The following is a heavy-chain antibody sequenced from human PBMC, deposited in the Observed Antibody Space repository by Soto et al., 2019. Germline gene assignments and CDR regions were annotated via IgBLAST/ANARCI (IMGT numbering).Heavy chain of an antibody. CDR1: GFTFNRHW. CDR3: ARDLSNGYNCH. Sequence: EVQLVESGGGLVQPGGSLRLSCAASGFTFNRHWMYWVRQAPGKGLEWVSRINSDANTINYADSVQGRFTISRDNAKNTVYLQMNSLRVEDTAMYFCARDLSNGYNCHWGQGTVVTVSS. J-gene: IGHJ4*02. CDR2: INSDANTI. V-gene: IGHV3-74*01. D-gene: IGHD5-12*01.